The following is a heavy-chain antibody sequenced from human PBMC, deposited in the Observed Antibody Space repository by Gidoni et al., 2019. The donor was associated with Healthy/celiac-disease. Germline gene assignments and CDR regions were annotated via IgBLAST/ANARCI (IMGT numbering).Heavy chain of an antibody. CDR2: IDPSDSYT. J-gene: IGHJ6*03. D-gene: IGHD2-2*01. Sequence: EVQLVQSGAEVKKPGESLRISCKGSGYSFTSYWISWVRQMPGKGLEWMGRIDPSDSYTNYSPSFQGHVTISADKSISTAYLQWSSLKASDTAMYYCARPLFPIVVPAASRSRYYYYMDVWGKGTTVTVSS. CDR1: GYSFTSYW. CDR3: ARPLFPIVVPAASRSRYYYYMDV. V-gene: IGHV5-10-1*03.